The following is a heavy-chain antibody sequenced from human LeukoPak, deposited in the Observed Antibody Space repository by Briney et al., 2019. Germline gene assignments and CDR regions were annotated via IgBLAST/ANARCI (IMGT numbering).Heavy chain of an antibody. D-gene: IGHD3-22*01. CDR2: IYYSGST. J-gene: IGHJ4*02. V-gene: IGHV4-39*01. Sequence: PSETLSLTCTVSGGSISSGGYYWSWIRQPPGKGLEWIGSIYYSGSTYYNPSLKSRVTISVDTSKNQFSLKLSSVTAADTAVYYCARIVVVITTYFDYWGQGTLVTVSS. CDR1: GGSISSGGYY. CDR3: ARIVVVITTYFDY.